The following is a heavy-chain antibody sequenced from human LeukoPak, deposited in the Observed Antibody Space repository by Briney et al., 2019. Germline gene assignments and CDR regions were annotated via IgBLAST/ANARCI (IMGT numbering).Heavy chain of an antibody. Sequence: GRSLRLSCAASGFTFSSCGMHWVRQAPGKGLEWVAVISYDGSNKYYADSVKGRFTISRDNSKNTLYPQMNSLRAEDTAVYYCAKTASGSYYRFDPWGQGTLVTVSS. CDR2: ISYDGSNK. J-gene: IGHJ5*02. D-gene: IGHD1-26*01. CDR3: AKTASGSYYRFDP. V-gene: IGHV3-30*18. CDR1: GFTFSSCG.